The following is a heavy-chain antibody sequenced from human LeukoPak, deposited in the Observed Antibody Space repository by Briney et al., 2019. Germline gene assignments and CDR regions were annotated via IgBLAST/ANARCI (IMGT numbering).Heavy chain of an antibody. CDR1: GGSINSYY. V-gene: IGHV4-59*08. CDR3: ASHEDLYDSCRFDI. Sequence: TAAETLSLTCTVSGGSINSYYWSWIRQPPGKGLEWIGYLYYSESHNYKPSLKTRVTISIDTYHNPCSLTLSSVPAAVTAVYYCASHEDLYDSCRFDIWGQGTKVTVSS. J-gene: IGHJ3*02. CDR2: LYYSESH. D-gene: IGHD3-22*01.